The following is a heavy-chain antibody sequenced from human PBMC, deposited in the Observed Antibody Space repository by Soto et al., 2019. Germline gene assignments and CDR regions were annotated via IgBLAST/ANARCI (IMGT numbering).Heavy chain of an antibody. D-gene: IGHD5-12*01. CDR2: ISTYSGDT. V-gene: IGHV1-18*01. CDR1: GYTFFTYD. Sequence: ASVKVSCKASGYTFFTYDISWVRQAPGQGLEWMGWISTYSGDTKYAQKFQGRVTMTTDTSTTTAYLELRSLRSDDTAVYYCARHHGPTTSENWFDPWGQGTLGTVFS. J-gene: IGHJ5*02. CDR3: ARHHGPTTSENWFDP.